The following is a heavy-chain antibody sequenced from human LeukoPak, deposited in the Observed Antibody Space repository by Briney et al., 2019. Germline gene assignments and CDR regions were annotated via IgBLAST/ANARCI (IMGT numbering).Heavy chain of an antibody. CDR3: AKDISYGYFSYFDY. V-gene: IGHV3-43*01. CDR1: GFTFDDYT. CDR2: ISWDSGST. Sequence: GGSLRLSCAASGFTFDDYTMHWVRQAPGKGLEWVSLISWDSGSTYYADSVKGRFTISRDNSKNSLYLQMNSLRTEDTALYYCAKDISYGYFSYFDYWGQGTLVTVSS. D-gene: IGHD5-18*01. J-gene: IGHJ4*02.